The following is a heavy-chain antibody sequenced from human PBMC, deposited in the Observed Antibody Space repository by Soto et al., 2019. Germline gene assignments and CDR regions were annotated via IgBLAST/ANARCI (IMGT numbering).Heavy chain of an antibody. CDR2: INPSGGGI. J-gene: IGHJ6*02. D-gene: IGHD4-17*01. Sequence: QVQLVQSGAEVKKPGASVKVSCKASGYTFTSYYMHWARQAPGQGLEWMGIINPSGGGISYAQNFQGRVTMTRDTSTSTVYMELSSLRSEDTAVYYCARDGVTSPYYGMDVWGQGTTVTVSS. CDR3: ARDGVTSPYYGMDV. CDR1: GYTFTSYY. V-gene: IGHV1-46*01.